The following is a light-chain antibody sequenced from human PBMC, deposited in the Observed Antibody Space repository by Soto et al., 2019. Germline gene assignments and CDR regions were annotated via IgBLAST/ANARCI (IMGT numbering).Light chain of an antibody. CDR3: QQYNNCPPWT. CDR2: GAS. V-gene: IGKV3-20*01. Sequence: EIVLTQSTGTLSLSPGERATLSCRASQSVSSIYLAWYQQKPGQAPRLLIYGASSRANGIPDRFSSSRSGTDLTLTISRLEPEDFSVYYCQQYNNCPPWTFGQGTKVDIK. CDR1: QSVSSIY. J-gene: IGKJ1*01.